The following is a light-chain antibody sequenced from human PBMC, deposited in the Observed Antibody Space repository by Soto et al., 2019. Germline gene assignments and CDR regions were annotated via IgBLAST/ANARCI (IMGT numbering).Light chain of an antibody. Sequence: DIQMTQSPATLSASVGDSVTITCRAIQSISHWLAWYQQKPGKDPKFLIYDASSLESGVPSTFSGSGSGTEFTLTISSLQTDDLTTYDCQQYDDYPLTVGGGTKGEIK. J-gene: IGKJ4*01. CDR1: QSISHW. CDR2: DAS. V-gene: IGKV1-5*01. CDR3: QQYDDYPLT.